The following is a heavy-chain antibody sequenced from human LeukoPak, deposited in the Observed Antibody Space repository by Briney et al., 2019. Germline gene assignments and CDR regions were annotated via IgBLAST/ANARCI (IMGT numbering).Heavy chain of an antibody. CDR2: ISWNSGSI. CDR1: GFTFDDYA. V-gene: IGHV3-9*03. Sequence: PGGSLRLSCAASGFTFDDYAMHWVRQAPGKGLEWVSGISWNSGSIGYADSVKGRFTISRDNAKNSLYLQMNSLRAEDMVLYYCAKDRAIFGSGWYYFDYWGQGTLVTVSS. J-gene: IGHJ4*02. CDR3: AKDRAIFGSGWYYFDY. D-gene: IGHD6-19*01.